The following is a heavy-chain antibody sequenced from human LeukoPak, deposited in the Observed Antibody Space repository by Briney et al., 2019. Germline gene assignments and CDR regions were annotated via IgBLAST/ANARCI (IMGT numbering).Heavy chain of an antibody. CDR3: ATMAYSTGWYRIDY. Sequence: SETLSLTCTVSGGSISSYYWSWIRQPPGKGLEWSGYIYYSVSTNYNPSLKSRVTISVDTSKNQFSLKLSSVTAADTAVHYCATMAYSTGWYRIDYCGQGTLVTVHS. J-gene: IGHJ4*02. CDR2: IYYSVST. CDR1: GGSISSYY. V-gene: IGHV4-59*01. D-gene: IGHD6-19*01.